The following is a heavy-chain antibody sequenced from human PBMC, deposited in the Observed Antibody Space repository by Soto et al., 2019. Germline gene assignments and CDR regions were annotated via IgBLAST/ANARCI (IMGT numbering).Heavy chain of an antibody. V-gene: IGHV1-18*01. D-gene: IGHD3-10*01. CDR1: GYTFTSYG. CDR3: ARDKDYYGSGSYYHAHY. Sequence: ASVKVSCKASGYTFTSYGISWVRQAPGQGLEWMGWISAYNGNTNYAQKLQGRVTMTTDTSTSTAYMELRSLRSVDTAVYYCARDKDYYGSGSYYHAHYWGQGTLVTVSS. J-gene: IGHJ4*02. CDR2: ISAYNGNT.